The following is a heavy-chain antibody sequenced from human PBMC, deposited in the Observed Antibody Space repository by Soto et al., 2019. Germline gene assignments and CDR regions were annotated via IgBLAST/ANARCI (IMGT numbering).Heavy chain of an antibody. Sequence: SETLSLTCTVSGGSISSSSYYWGWIRQPPGKGLEWIGSIYYSGSTYYNPSLKSRVTISVDTSKNQFSLKLSSVTAADTAVYYCARPATQGSYYDSSGYLGWFDTWGQGTLVTVSS. V-gene: IGHV4-39*01. CDR3: ARPATQGSYYDSSGYLGWFDT. J-gene: IGHJ5*02. CDR2: IYYSGST. CDR1: GGSISSSSYY. D-gene: IGHD3-22*01.